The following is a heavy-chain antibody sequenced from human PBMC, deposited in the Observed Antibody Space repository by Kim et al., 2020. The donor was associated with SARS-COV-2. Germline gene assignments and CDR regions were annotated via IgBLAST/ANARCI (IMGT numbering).Heavy chain of an antibody. J-gene: IGHJ4*02. Sequence: GGSLRLSCAASGFTFSSYAMNWVRQAPGKGLEWVSAISGSSGTTFYADSVKGRFTFSRDNSKNTLYLQMNSLIAEDTAVYYCAKARVVATSLDYWGQGTL. V-gene: IGHV3-23*01. CDR1: GFTFSSYA. CDR3: AKARVVATSLDY. D-gene: IGHD5-12*01. CDR2: ISGSSGTT.